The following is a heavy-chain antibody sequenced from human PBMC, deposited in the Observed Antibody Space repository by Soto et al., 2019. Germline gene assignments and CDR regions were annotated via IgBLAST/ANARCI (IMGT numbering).Heavy chain of an antibody. CDR3: ARVPILTGPHLNWFDP. CDR2: IIPILGIA. D-gene: IGHD3-9*01. V-gene: IGHV1-69*02. CDR1: GGTFSSYT. Sequence: ASVKVSCKASGGTFSSYTISWVRQAPGQGLEWMGRIIPILGIANYAQKFQGRVTITADKSTSTAYMELSSLRSEDTAVYYCARVPILTGPHLNWFDPWGQGTLVTVSS. J-gene: IGHJ5*02.